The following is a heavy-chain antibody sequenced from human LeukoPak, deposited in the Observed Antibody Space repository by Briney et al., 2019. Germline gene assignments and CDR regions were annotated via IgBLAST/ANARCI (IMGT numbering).Heavy chain of an antibody. D-gene: IGHD3-10*01. V-gene: IGHV3-20*04. CDR1: GFTFDDYG. J-gene: IGHJ6*03. CDR3: ARYMGGYGSGSSYYYYYMDV. CDR2: INWDGGST. Sequence: GSLRLSCAASGFTFDDYGMSWVRQAPGKGLEWVSVINWDGGSTGYADSVRGLFTISRDNAKNSLYLQMNSLRSADTALYSCARYMGGYGSGSSYYYYYMDVWGKGTTVTVSS.